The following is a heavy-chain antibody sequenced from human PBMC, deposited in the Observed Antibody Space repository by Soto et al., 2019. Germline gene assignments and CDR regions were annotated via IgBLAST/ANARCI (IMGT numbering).Heavy chain of an antibody. V-gene: IGHV2-70*04. CDR3: ARTFDSSGWAFDY. D-gene: IGHD6-19*01. CDR2: IDWDDDK. CDR1: GFSRSTSGMR. J-gene: IGHJ4*02. Sequence: SGPTLVYPAQTLTLTCTFSGFSRSTSGMRVSWIRQPPGKALEWLARIDWDDDKFYSTSLKTRLTISKDTSKNQVVLTMTNMDPVDTVTYYCARTFDSSGWAFDYWGQGTLVTVSS.